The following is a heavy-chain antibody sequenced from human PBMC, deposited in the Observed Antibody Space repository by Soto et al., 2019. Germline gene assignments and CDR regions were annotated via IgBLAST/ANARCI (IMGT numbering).Heavy chain of an antibody. J-gene: IGHJ4*02. CDR1: GYTFTSYG. D-gene: IGHD3-10*01. Sequence: QVQLVQSGAEVKKPGASVKVSCKASGYTFTSYGISWVRQAPGQGLEWMGWISAYNGNTNYAQKLQGRVTMTTETATSTAYMELRSLGSDDTAVYYCARGIPRVRGVYSRPYYFDYWGQGTLVTVSS. CDR2: ISAYNGNT. V-gene: IGHV1-18*04. CDR3: ARGIPRVRGVYSRPYYFDY.